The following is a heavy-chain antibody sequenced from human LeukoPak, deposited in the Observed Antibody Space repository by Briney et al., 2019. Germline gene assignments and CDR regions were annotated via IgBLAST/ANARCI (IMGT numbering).Heavy chain of an antibody. Sequence: PGGSLRLSCAASGXTVSSNYMSWVRQAPGKGLEWVSVIYSGGSTYYADSVKGRFTISRDNSKNTLYLQMNSLRAEDTAVYYCARGSESYSFDYWGQGTLVTVSS. CDR3: ARGSESYSFDY. J-gene: IGHJ4*02. D-gene: IGHD1-26*01. CDR2: IYSGGST. V-gene: IGHV3-53*01. CDR1: GXTVSSNY.